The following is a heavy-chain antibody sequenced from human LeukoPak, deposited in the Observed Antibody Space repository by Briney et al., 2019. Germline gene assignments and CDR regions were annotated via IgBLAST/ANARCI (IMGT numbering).Heavy chain of an antibody. D-gene: IGHD4-11*01. V-gene: IGHV1-69*05. CDR3: ASSSNYVFSRHYMDV. CDR2: IIPIFGTA. Sequence: SVTVSCKASGGTFSSYAISWVRQAPGQGLEWMGGIIPIFGTANYAQKFQGRVTITTDESTSTAYMELSSLRSEDTAVYYCASSSNYVFSRHYMDVWGKGTTVTVSS. J-gene: IGHJ6*03. CDR1: GGTFSSYA.